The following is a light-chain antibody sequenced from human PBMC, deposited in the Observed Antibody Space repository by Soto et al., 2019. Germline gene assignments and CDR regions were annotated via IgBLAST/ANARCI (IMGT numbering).Light chain of an antibody. CDR2: DVS. CDR3: SSYTSSSTLYV. CDR1: SSDVRGYNY. Sequence: QSALTQPASVSGSPGQSITISCTGTSSDVRGYNYVSWYPQHPGKAPKLMIFDVSNRPSGLSNRFSGSKSGNTASLTISGLQADDEADYYCSSYTSSSTLYVFGPGTKVTVL. J-gene: IGLJ1*01. V-gene: IGLV2-14*01.